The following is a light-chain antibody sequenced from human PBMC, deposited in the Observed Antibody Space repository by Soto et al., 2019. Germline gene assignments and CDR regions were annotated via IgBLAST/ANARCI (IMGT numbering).Light chain of an antibody. CDR2: KAS. J-gene: IGKJ1*01. V-gene: IGKV1-5*03. Sequence: IQMTQSPSTLSASVGDRVTITCRASQSISSWLARYQQKPGKAPKLLIYKASSLESGVPSRFSGSGSGTEFTLTISSLQPDDFATYYCQQYNSYRTFGQGTKVDI. CDR3: QQYNSYRT. CDR1: QSISSW.